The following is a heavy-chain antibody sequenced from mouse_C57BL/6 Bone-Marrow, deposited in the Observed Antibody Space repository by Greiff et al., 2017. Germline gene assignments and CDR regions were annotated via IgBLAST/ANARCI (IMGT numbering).Heavy chain of an antibody. CDR1: GYIFTEYT. CDR3: ARHERYYDYEGYFDY. Sequence: QVQLKQSGAELVKPGASVKLSCKASGYIFTEYTIHWVKQRSGQGLEWIGWFYPGSGSIKYNERFKDKATLTADKSSNTVDMELSRLTSEDSAVYFWARHERYYDYEGYFDYWGQGTTLTVSS. D-gene: IGHD2-4*01. CDR2: FYPGSGSI. V-gene: IGHV1-62-2*01. J-gene: IGHJ2*01.